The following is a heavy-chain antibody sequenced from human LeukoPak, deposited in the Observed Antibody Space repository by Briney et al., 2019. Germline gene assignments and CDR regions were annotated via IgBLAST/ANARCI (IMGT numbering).Heavy chain of an antibody. V-gene: IGHV3-21*01. Sequence: GGSLRLSCAASGFTFSSYSMNWVRQAPGKGLEWVSCISSSSSYMYYADSVKGRFTISRDNAKNSLYLQVNSLRAEDTAVYYCASRGGDLAFDIWGQGTMVTVSS. J-gene: IGHJ3*02. CDR2: ISSSSSYM. D-gene: IGHD2-21*02. CDR3: ASRGGDLAFDI. CDR1: GFTFSSYS.